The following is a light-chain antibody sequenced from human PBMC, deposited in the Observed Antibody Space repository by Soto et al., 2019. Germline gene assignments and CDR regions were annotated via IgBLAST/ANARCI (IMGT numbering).Light chain of an antibody. V-gene: IGKV3-20*01. CDR1: QSVSSSY. J-gene: IGKJ1*01. Sequence: EIVVTQSPGTLSLSPGERATLSCRASQSVSSSYLAWYQQKPGQAPRLLIYGASSRATGIPDRFSGSGSGTDFTLTISRLEPEDFAVYFFQQYGSSPRTFGKGTKVEIK. CDR3: QQYGSSPRT. CDR2: GAS.